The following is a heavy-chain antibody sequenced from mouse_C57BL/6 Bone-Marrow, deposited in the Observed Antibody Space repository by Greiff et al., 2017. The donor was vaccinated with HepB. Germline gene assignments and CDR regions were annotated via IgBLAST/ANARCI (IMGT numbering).Heavy chain of an antibody. D-gene: IGHD1-1*01. CDR3: ARSPPSYYYGSSYWYFDV. J-gene: IGHJ1*03. V-gene: IGHV3-1*01. CDR1: GYSITSGYD. Sequence: EVKLMESGPGMVKPSQSLSLTCTVTGYSITSGYDWHWIRHFPGNKLEWMGYISYSGSTNYNPSLKSRISITHDTSKNHFFLKLNSVTTEDTATYYCARSPPSYYYGSSYWYFDVWGTGTTVTVSS. CDR2: ISYSGST.